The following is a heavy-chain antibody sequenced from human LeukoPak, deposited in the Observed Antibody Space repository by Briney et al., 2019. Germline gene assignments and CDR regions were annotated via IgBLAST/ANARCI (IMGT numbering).Heavy chain of an antibody. CDR1: GFTFDYYG. V-gene: IGHV3-20*04. CDR2: INWNGGNT. J-gene: IGHJ4*02. D-gene: IGHD3-22*01. Sequence: GGSLTLSCAASGFTFDYYGLTWVRQAPGKGLEWVSGINWNGGNTDYADSVKGRFAISRDNAKNSLYLQMNSLRAEDTAFYYCARDRYYDTSDFLDYWGQGTLVTVSS. CDR3: ARDRYYDTSDFLDY.